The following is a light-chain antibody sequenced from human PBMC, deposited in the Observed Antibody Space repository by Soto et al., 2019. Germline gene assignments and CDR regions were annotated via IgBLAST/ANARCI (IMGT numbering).Light chain of an antibody. V-gene: IGKV1-9*01. CDR1: QGISGY. CDR3: QQLTSDPRGFT. J-gene: IGKJ3*01. CDR2: GAT. Sequence: DIQLTQSPSFLSASVGDRVTITCQASQGISGYLAWYQQKPGKAPKLLIYGATTLRSGVPSRFSGTGSGTEFTLTISSLQPEDFATYYCQQLTSDPRGFTFGPGTKVDIK.